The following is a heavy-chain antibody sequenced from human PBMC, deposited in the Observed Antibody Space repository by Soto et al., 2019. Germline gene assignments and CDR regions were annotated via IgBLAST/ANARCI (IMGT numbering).Heavy chain of an antibody. V-gene: IGHV3-30*18. CDR2: KSYDVSNK. CDR3: AKSHGGILVVDY. CDR1: GFTFISYG. Sequence: PGGSLRLSCAASGFTFISYGMHWVRQAPGKGLEWVAVKSYDVSNKYYADSVKGRFTISRDNSKNTLYLQMNSLRAEDTAVYYCAKSHGGILVVDYWGQGTPVTVSS. D-gene: IGHD2-8*02. J-gene: IGHJ4*02.